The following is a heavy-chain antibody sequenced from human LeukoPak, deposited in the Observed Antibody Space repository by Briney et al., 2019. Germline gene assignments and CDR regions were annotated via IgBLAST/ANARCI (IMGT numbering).Heavy chain of an antibody. Sequence: GGSLRLSCAASGFTFSSYAMSWVRQAPGKGLEWVSAISGSGGSTYYADSVKGRFTISRDNSKNTLYLQMNSLRAEDTAVYCCAKDQGYSSSSFDYWGQGTLVTVSS. J-gene: IGHJ4*02. CDR2: ISGSGGST. V-gene: IGHV3-23*01. CDR1: GFTFSSYA. D-gene: IGHD6-13*01. CDR3: AKDQGYSSSSFDY.